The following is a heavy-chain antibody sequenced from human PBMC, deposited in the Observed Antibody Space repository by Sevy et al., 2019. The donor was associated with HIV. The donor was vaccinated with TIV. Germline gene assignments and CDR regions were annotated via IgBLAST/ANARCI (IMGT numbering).Heavy chain of an antibody. V-gene: IGHV1-8*01. CDR1: GYTFTNYD. CDR3: AIITMSRTFDY. Sequence: ASVKVSCKASGYTFTNYDINWLRQATGQGFEWMGWMNPNSGSTGNAQRFQGRVTMTRNTSTGTAYMELSSLRSEDTAVYYCAIITMSRTFDYWGQGTLVTVSS. J-gene: IGHJ4*02. CDR2: MNPNSGST. D-gene: IGHD3-10*01.